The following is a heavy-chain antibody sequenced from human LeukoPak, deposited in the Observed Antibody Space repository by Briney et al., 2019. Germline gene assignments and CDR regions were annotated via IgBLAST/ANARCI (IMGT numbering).Heavy chain of an antibody. J-gene: IGHJ5*02. CDR3: ARGTERASWFDP. V-gene: IGHV4-30-2*01. D-gene: IGHD1-1*01. CDR2: IYHSGST. CDR1: GDSISSGAYS. Sequence: SETLSLTCAVSGDSISSGAYSWSWIRQPPGKGLEWIGYIYHSGSTYYNPSLKSRVTISVDRSKSQFSLKLTSVTAADTAVYYCARGTERASWFDPWGQGTLVTVSS.